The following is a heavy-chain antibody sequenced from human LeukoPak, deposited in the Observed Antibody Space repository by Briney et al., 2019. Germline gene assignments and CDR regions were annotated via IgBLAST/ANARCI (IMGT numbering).Heavy chain of an antibody. Sequence: ASVKVSCKASGGTFSSYAISWVRQAPGQGLEWMGGIIPIFGTANYAQKFQGRVTITADKSTSTAYMELSSLRSEDTAVYYCARVSLYCSCTSCYLFGANYGMDVWGKGTTVTVSS. J-gene: IGHJ6*04. V-gene: IGHV1-69*06. CDR2: IIPIFGTA. D-gene: IGHD2-2*01. CDR1: GGTFSSYA. CDR3: ARVSLYCSCTSCYLFGANYGMDV.